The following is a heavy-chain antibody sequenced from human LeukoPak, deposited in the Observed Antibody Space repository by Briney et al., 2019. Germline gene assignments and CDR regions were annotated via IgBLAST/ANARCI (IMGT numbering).Heavy chain of an antibody. CDR1: GYTFTGYY. CDR2: INPNSGGT. J-gene: IGHJ6*02. CDR3: ARQQLVPYYYCYGMDV. D-gene: IGHD6-13*01. V-gene: IGHV1-2*06. Sequence: ASVKVSCKASGYTFTGYYMHWVRQAPGQGLEWMGRINPNSGGTNYAQKFQGRVTMTRDTSISTAYMELSRLRSDDTAVYYCARQQLVPYYYCYGMDVWGQGTTVTVSS.